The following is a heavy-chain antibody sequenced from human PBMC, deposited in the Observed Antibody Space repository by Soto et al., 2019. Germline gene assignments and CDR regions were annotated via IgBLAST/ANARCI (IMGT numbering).Heavy chain of an antibody. CDR2: IYPGDSDT. Sequence: PGESLKISCKASGYSFTNFWIGWVRQMPGKGLEWMGIIYPGDSDTRHSPSFQGQVTISVDWSITTAYLQWSSLQASDTAVYYCARGLTSVSNPYHFDYWGQGTLVTVSS. V-gene: IGHV5-51*01. CDR3: ARGLTSVSNPYHFDY. CDR1: GYSFTNFW. D-gene: IGHD3-3*02. J-gene: IGHJ4*02.